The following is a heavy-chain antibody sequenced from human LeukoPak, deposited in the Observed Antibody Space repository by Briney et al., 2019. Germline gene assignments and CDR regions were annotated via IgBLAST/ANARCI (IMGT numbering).Heavy chain of an antibody. CDR3: TGNYYGSGSYADFDY. CDR1: GFTFSGSA. CDR2: IRSTANGYAT. J-gene: IGHJ4*02. D-gene: IGHD3-10*01. V-gene: IGHV3-73*01. Sequence: GGSLRLSRAASGFTFSGSALHWVRQASGKGLEWVGRIRSTANGYATAYAASAKGRFTISRDDSKNTAYLQMDSLKTEDTAVYYCTGNYYGSGSYADFDYWGQGTLVTVSS.